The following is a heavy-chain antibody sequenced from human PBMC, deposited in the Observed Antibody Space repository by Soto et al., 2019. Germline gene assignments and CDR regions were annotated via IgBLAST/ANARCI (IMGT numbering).Heavy chain of an antibody. CDR2: IYYSGTT. Sequence: SETLSVTCTVAGDSISSNNYYCSWIRQPPGKGLEWIGYIYYSGTTNYNPSLKSRVTISVDTSKNHFSLKLSSVTAADTAVYYCARQGLDSSGYYYLNWFDPWGQGTLVTVSS. J-gene: IGHJ5*02. V-gene: IGHV4-61*03. CDR1: GDSISSNNYY. CDR3: ARQGLDSSGYYYLNWFDP. D-gene: IGHD3-22*01.